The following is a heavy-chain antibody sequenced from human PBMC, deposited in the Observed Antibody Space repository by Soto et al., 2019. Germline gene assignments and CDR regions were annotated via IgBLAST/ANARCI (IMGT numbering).Heavy chain of an antibody. CDR2: IKQDGSEK. Sequence: GSLRLSCAASGFTFSSYWMSWVRQAPGKGLEWVANIKQDGSEKYYVDSVKGRFTISRDNAKNSLYLQMNSLRAEDTAVYYCARDQSDTYYDFWSGYSYYFDYWGQGTLVTVSS. D-gene: IGHD3-3*01. CDR1: GFTFSSYW. V-gene: IGHV3-7*03. J-gene: IGHJ4*02. CDR3: ARDQSDTYYDFWSGYSYYFDY.